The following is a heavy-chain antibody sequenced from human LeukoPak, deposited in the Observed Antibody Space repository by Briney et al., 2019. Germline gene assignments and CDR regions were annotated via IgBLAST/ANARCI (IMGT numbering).Heavy chain of an antibody. Sequence: SSVKDSFKSSGYTYTGYFMHWVRQAPGQGLEWMGRINPNSGGTNYAQQFQGRVTMTRDTSISTAYMELSRLRSDDTAVYYCAREWELRRLSSYWGQGTLVTVSS. CDR2: INPNSGGT. D-gene: IGHD1-26*01. CDR1: GYTYTGYF. CDR3: AREWELRRLSSY. V-gene: IGHV1-2*06. J-gene: IGHJ4*02.